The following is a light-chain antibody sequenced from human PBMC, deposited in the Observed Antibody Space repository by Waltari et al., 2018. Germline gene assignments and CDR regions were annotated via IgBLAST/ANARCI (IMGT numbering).Light chain of an antibody. CDR3: MQGTRWPYT. CDR1: QSLVPVDGNTY. CDR2: WVF. V-gene: IGKV2-30*02. J-gene: IGKJ2*01. Sequence: VMTQSPVSLSVTLGQAASISCKSSQSLVPVDGNTYLHCFHQRPGHSPRRLIYWVFNRDAGVPDRFSGSGSGTDFTLRISRVEAEDVGVYYCMQGTRWPYTFGQGTQLDIK.